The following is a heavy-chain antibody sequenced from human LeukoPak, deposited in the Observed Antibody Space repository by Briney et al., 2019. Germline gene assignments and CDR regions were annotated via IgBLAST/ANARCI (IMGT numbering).Heavy chain of an antibody. Sequence: ASVKVSCKASGYTFTSYGISWVRQAPGQGLEWMGWISAYNGNTNYAQKLQGRVTTTTDTSTSTAYMELRSLRSDDTAVYYCARDRILWFGELWNYFDYWGQGTLVTVSS. V-gene: IGHV1-18*01. CDR2: ISAYNGNT. D-gene: IGHD3-10*01. J-gene: IGHJ4*02. CDR3: ARDRILWFGELWNYFDY. CDR1: GYTFTSYG.